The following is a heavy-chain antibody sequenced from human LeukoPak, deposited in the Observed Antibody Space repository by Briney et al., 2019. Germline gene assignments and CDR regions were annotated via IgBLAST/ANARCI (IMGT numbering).Heavy chain of an antibody. V-gene: IGHV2-70*11. Sequence: SGPTLLNPTQTLTLTCTFSGFSLSTSGMCVSWIRQPPGKALEWLARIDWDDDTYYSTSLKTRLTISKDTSNSQVVLTMTNMDPVDTATYYCARIRIRQYSGYDLDYWGQGTLVTVSS. CDR1: GFSLSTSGMC. CDR2: IDWDDDT. D-gene: IGHD5-12*01. J-gene: IGHJ4*02. CDR3: ARIRIRQYSGYDLDY.